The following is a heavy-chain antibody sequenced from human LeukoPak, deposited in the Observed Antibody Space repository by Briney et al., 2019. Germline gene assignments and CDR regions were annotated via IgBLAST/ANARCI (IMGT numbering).Heavy chain of an antibody. D-gene: IGHD1-1*01. CDR3: ARENWNEYYFDY. CDR1: GFTVSSNY. V-gene: IGHV3-30-3*01. J-gene: IGHJ4*02. Sequence: GGSLRLSCAASGFTVSSNYMSWVRQAPGKGLEWVAVISYDGSNKYYADSVKGRFTISRDNSKNTLYLQMNSLRPEDTAVYYCARENWNEYYFDYWGQGTLVTVSS. CDR2: ISYDGSNK.